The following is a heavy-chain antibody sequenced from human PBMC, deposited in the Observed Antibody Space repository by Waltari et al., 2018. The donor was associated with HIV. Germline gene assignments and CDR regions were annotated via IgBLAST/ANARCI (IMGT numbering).Heavy chain of an antibody. Sequence: DVQVVESGGGLIQPGGSLRLSCAASGFTVSSNYMSCVGQAPGKGLEWVSVIYSDGTTDYADSVTGRFTISRDKVKNMLFLEMNDLRTDDTALYYWARKFHAMDVWGQGTMVTVSS. CDR2: IYSDGTT. J-gene: IGHJ6*02. CDR3: ARKFHAMDV. V-gene: IGHV3-53*01. CDR1: GFTVSSNY.